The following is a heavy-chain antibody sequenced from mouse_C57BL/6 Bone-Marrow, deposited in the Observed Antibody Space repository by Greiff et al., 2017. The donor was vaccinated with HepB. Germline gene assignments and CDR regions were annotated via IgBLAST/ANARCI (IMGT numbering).Heavy chain of an antibody. J-gene: IGHJ3*01. V-gene: IGHV14-4*01. D-gene: IGHD1-1*01. CDR2: IDPENGDT. CDR1: GFNIKDDY. Sequence: VQLQQSGAELVRPGASVKLSCTASGFNIKDDYMHWVKQRPEQGLEWIGWIDPENGDTEYASKFQGKATITADTSSNTAYLQLRSPTSEDTAVYYCTAGTTVGARDWFAYWGEGTLVTVSA. CDR3: TAGTTVGARDWFAY.